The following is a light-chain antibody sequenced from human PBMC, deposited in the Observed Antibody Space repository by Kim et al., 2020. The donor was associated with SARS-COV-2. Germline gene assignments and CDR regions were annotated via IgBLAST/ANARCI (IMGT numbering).Light chain of an antibody. Sequence: PASTSCKSSQSLHHRHGKTYLYWYLQKPGQPPQLLIYEAFNRFSGVPDSFSGSGSGTDFTLKISRVEAEDVGLYYCMQTIQHPYSFGQGTKLEI. CDR2: EAF. V-gene: IGKV2D-29*01. CDR3: MQTIQHPYS. J-gene: IGKJ2*03. CDR1: QSLHHRHGKTY.